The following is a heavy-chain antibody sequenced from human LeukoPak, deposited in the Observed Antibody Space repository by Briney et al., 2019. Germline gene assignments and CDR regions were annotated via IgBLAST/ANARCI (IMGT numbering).Heavy chain of an antibody. V-gene: IGHV3-48*04. D-gene: IGHD2-2*01. CDR3: ARDDRDIVVVPAAIYYYYYYMDV. CDR2: ISSSSSTI. J-gene: IGHJ6*03. CDR1: GFTFSSYS. Sequence: GGSLRLSCAASGFTFSSYSMNWVRQAPGMGLEWVSYISSSSSTIYYADSVKGRFAISRDNAKNSLYLQMNSLRAEDTAVYYCARDDRDIVVVPAAIYYYYYYMDVWGKGTTVTVSS.